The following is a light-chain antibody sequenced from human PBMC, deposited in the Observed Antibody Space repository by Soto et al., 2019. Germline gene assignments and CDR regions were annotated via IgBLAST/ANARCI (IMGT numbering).Light chain of an antibody. CDR3: SSYTTSSTLYV. Sequence: QSALTQPASVSGSPGQSITISCTGTSSDVGNYNYVSWYQQHPGKAPQLMIFQVSNWASGVSNRFSGSKSGDTASLTISGLQAEDEADYYCSSYTTSSTLYVFGTGTKVTVL. CDR1: SSDVGNYNY. J-gene: IGLJ1*01. CDR2: QVS. V-gene: IGLV2-14*01.